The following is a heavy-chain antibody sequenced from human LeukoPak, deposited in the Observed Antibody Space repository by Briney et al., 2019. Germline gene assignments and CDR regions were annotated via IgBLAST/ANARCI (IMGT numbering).Heavy chain of an antibody. Sequence: PGGSLRLSCAASGFTFSSYAMSWVRQAPGKGLEWVSAISGSGGSTYYADSVKGRFTISRDNSKNTLYLQMNSLRAEDTAVYYCAKDGGRYYETGGAFDIWGQGTMVTVSS. V-gene: IGHV3-23*01. J-gene: IGHJ3*02. CDR3: AKDGGRYYETGGAFDI. CDR2: ISGSGGST. CDR1: GFTFSSYA. D-gene: IGHD3-22*01.